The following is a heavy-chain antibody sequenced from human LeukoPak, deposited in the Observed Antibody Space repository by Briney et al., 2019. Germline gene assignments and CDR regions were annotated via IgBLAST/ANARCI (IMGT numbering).Heavy chain of an antibody. D-gene: IGHD1-26*01. CDR3: AREPADSVGATGRFLP. CDR2: IIPIFGTA. CDR1: GGTFISYA. J-gene: IGHJ5*02. Sequence: AVKVSCKASGGTFISYASSWVRQPPGQRREGMGGIIPIFGTANYAQKFQGRLTITADEYTSTAYIELSSLRSEDTAVYYCAREPADSVGATGRFLPWGQGTLVTVSS. V-gene: IGHV1-69*01.